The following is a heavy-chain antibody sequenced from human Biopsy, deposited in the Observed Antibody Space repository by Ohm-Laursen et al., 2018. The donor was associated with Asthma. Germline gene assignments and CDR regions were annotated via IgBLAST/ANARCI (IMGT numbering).Heavy chain of an antibody. Sequence: SVKVSCKASGDSLSSFINYAISWVRQAPRQGLEWMGGLIPVLGTADYAPMFEGRVTITADESTSTAYLELTSLRFEDTAVYYCARGYSGTDRIVYYYSGMEVWGQGTTVTVSS. CDR1: GDSLSSFINYA. CDR3: ARGYSGTDRIVYYYSGMEV. J-gene: IGHJ6*02. CDR2: LIPVLGTA. V-gene: IGHV1-69*13. D-gene: IGHD5-12*01.